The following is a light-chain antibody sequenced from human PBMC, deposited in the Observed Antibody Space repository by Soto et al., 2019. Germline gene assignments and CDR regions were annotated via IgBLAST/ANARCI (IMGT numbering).Light chain of an antibody. J-gene: IGLJ1*01. CDR3: CSYTTINTVV. CDR1: SSYVGGTNF. V-gene: IGLV2-14*03. CDR2: AIT. Sequence: HSVLTQPASVSGSPGQSITISCTGTSSYVGGTNFLSWYQQHPDKAPKLLIYAITNRPSGVSNRFSGSKSGSTASLTISGLQTDDEADYFCCSYTTINTVVFGTGTKVTVL.